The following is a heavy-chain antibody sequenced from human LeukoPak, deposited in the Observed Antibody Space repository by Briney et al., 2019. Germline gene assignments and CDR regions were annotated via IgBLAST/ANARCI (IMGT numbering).Heavy chain of an antibody. V-gene: IGHV1-46*01. D-gene: IGHD3-10*01. CDR3: ARGLGPRITMVRGALDY. Sequence: ASVKVSCKASGYTFTSYYMHWVRQAPGQGLEWMGIINPSGGSTSYAQKFQGRVTMTEDTSTDTAYMELSSLRSEDTAVYYCARGLGPRITMVRGALDYWGQGTLVTVSS. CDR1: GYTFTSYY. CDR2: INPSGGST. J-gene: IGHJ4*02.